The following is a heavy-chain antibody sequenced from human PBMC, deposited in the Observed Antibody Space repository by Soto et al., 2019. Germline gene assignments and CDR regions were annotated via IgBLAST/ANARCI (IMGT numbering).Heavy chain of an antibody. Sequence: ASVKVSCKASGYTFTSYAMHWVRQAPGQRLEWMGWINAGNGNTKYSQKFQGRVTITRDTSASTAYMELSSLRSEDTAVYCCASPAVADYYYYYGMDVWGQGTTVTVSS. J-gene: IGHJ6*02. CDR1: GYTFTSYA. D-gene: IGHD6-19*01. V-gene: IGHV1-3*01. CDR2: INAGNGNT. CDR3: ASPAVADYYYYYGMDV.